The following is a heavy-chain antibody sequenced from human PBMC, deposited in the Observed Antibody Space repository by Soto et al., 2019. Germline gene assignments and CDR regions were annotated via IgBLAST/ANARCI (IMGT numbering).Heavy chain of an antibody. Sequence: QVQLVQSGAEVKKPGASVKISCKASGYTFTRYPMNWVRQAPGQRLEWMGWINPDNGNTKSSQKFQDRFIITRDTSASTAYMDLRSLISEDTAVYYCARGIATGQLDPWGQGTLVTVSS. J-gene: IGHJ5*02. CDR3: ARGIATGQLDP. CDR2: INPDNGNT. D-gene: IGHD2-15*01. V-gene: IGHV1-3*01. CDR1: GYTFTRYP.